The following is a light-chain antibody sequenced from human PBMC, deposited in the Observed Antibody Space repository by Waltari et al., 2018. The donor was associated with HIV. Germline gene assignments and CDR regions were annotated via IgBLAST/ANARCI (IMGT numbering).Light chain of an antibody. CDR2: EVT. CDR3: CSYAGSRSVV. Sequence: QSALTQPASVSGSPGQPITISSTGTSSDVEGYNLVSWYQQHPGKAPKLIIYEVTKRPSGVPNRFSGSKSGNTASLTISGLQTEDEADYYCCSYAGSRSVVFGGGTMLTVL. J-gene: IGLJ2*01. CDR1: SSDVEGYNL. V-gene: IGLV2-23*02.